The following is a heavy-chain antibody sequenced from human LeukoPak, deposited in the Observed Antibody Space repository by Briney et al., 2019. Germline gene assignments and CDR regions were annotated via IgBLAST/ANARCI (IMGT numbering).Heavy chain of an antibody. CDR1: GGSINNYY. V-gene: IGHV4-4*07. J-gene: IGHJ6*02. D-gene: IGHD3-9*01. CDR3: ARAVPLRYFDWLSFYYGMDV. Sequence: SETLSLTCTVSGGSINNYYWSWIRQPAGKGLEWIGRIYSSGSTNYNPSLKSRITISVDTSKNQFSLKLSSVTAADTAVYYCARAVPLRYFDWLSFYYGMDVWGQGTTVTVSS. CDR2: IYSSGST.